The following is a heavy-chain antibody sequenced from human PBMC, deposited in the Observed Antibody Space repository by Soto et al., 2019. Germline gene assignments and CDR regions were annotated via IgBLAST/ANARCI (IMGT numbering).Heavy chain of an antibody. CDR2: INPNSGGT. CDR3: AREEGPAATKVLDP. J-gene: IGHJ5*02. V-gene: IGHV1-2*04. D-gene: IGHD2-15*01. CDR1: GYTFTGYY. Sequence: QVQLVQSGAEVKKPGASVKVSCKASGYTFTGYYMHWVRQAPGQGLEWMGWINPNSGGTNYAQKLQGWVTMTRDTSISTAYMELSRLRSDDTAVYYCAREEGPAATKVLDPWGQGTLVTVSS.